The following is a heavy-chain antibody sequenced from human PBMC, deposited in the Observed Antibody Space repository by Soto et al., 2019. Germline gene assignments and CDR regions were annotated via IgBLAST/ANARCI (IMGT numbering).Heavy chain of an antibody. CDR2: ISSSSSYI. CDR1: GFTFSSYS. Sequence: GGSLRLSCAASGFTFSSYSMNWVRQAPGKGLEWVSSISSSSSYIYYADSVKGRFTISRDNAKNSLYLQMNSPRAEDTAVYYCARGPPVRKVNCSSTSCYGGFDYWGQGTLVTVSS. V-gene: IGHV3-21*01. CDR3: ARGPPVRKVNCSSTSCYGGFDY. D-gene: IGHD2-2*01. J-gene: IGHJ4*02.